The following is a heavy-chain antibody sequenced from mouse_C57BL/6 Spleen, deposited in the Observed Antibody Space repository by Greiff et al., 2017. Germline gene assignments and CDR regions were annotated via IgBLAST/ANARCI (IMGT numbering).Heavy chain of an antibody. CDR3: ARGEDYYGSIAFAY. CDR2: IYPGDGYT. J-gene: IGHJ3*01. D-gene: IGHD1-1*01. Sequence: VQLQESGAELVKPGASVKISCKASGYAFSSYWMNWVKQRPGKGLEWIGQIYPGDGYTNYNGKFTGKATLTADKYSSTAYMQLSSLTTEDAAVYFCARGEDYYGSIAFAYWGQGTLVTVSA. V-gene: IGHV1-80*01. CDR1: GYAFSSYW.